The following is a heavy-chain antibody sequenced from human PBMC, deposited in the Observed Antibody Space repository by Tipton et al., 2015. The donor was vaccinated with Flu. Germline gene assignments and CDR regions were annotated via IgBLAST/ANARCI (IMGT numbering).Heavy chain of an antibody. Sequence: LRLSCAVYGGSFSGYYWSWIRQPPGKGLEWIGEINHSGSTNYNPSLKSRVTISVDTSKNQFSLKLSSVTAADTAVYYCARVGYDILTGYSSPHWYFDLWGRGTLVTVSS. CDR1: GGSFSGYY. D-gene: IGHD3-9*01. CDR3: ARVGYDILTGYSSPHWYFDL. J-gene: IGHJ2*01. CDR2: INHSGST. V-gene: IGHV4-34*01.